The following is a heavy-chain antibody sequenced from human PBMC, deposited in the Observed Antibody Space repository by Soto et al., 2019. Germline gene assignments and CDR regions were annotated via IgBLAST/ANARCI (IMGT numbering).Heavy chain of an antibody. CDR2: ISGGGDRT. D-gene: IGHD2-2*01. CDR1: GFTFINYA. J-gene: IGHJ2*01. CDR3: ARKVLGSTSRPDWWYFDL. Sequence: EVQLLESGGGLVQPGGSLRLSCVGSGFTFINYAMNWVRQTPGKGLEWVSTISGGGDRTFDADTVKGRFTISRDNSKNTVTLQINSLRADDTAVYYSARKVLGSTSRPDWWYFDLWGRGTLVTVSS. V-gene: IGHV3-23*01.